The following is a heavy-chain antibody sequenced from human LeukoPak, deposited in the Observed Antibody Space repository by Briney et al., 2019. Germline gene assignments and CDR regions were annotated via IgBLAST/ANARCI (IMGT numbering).Heavy chain of an antibody. Sequence: ASVKVSCKASGYTFTSYYMHWVRQAPGQGLEWMGIINPSGGSTSYAQKFQGRVTMTRDTSTSTVYMELSSLRSEDTAVYYCAREVDDYGDYGVPSLLNYFDYWGQGTLVTVSS. CDR2: INPSGGST. V-gene: IGHV1-46*03. CDR3: AREVDDYGDYGVPSLLNYFDY. J-gene: IGHJ4*02. D-gene: IGHD4-17*01. CDR1: GYTFTSYY.